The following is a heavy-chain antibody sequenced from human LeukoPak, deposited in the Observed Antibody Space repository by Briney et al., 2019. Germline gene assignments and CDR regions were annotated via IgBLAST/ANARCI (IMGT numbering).Heavy chain of an antibody. V-gene: IGHV4-38-2*02. Sequence: SETLSLTCTVSGYSISSGNYWGWFGQPPGKGREWIGSIYHSGSTYYNPSLKSRVTISVDTSKNQFSLKLSSVTAADTAVYYCARVVEYCSSTSCYKGIYAFDIWGQGTMVTVSS. CDR1: GYSISSGNY. D-gene: IGHD2-2*02. J-gene: IGHJ3*02. CDR2: IYHSGST. CDR3: ARVVEYCSSTSCYKGIYAFDI.